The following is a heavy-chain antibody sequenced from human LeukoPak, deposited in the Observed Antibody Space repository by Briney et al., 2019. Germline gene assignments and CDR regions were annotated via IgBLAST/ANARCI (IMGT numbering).Heavy chain of an antibody. CDR1: GFTFSRYT. V-gene: IGHV3-64*01. CDR2: ISSDGGRT. J-gene: IGHJ3*02. CDR3: ARADILTGYYDI. D-gene: IGHD3-9*01. Sequence: GGSLRLSCAASGFTFSRYTMHWVRQAPGKGLEYVSAISSDGGRTYYANSVKGRFTISRDNSKNTLSLQMGSLRAADMAVYYCARADILTGYYDIWGRGTMVTVSS.